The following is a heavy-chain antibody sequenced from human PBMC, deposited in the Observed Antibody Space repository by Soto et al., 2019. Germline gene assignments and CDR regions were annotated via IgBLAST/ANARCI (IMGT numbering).Heavy chain of an antibody. CDR2: INHSGST. J-gene: IGHJ4*02. D-gene: IGHD3-22*01. Sequence: XETLSLTCSVDGWSFSGYYWSWIRQPPGKGLEWIGEINHSGSTNYNPSLKSRVTISVDTSKNQFSLKLSSVTAADTAVYYCARAPYDSSSYWGQGTLVTVSS. V-gene: IGHV4-34*01. CDR3: ARAPYDSSSY. CDR1: GWSFSGYY.